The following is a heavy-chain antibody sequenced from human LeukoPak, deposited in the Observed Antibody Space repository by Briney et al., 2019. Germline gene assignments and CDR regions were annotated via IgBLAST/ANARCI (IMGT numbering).Heavy chain of an antibody. D-gene: IGHD4-17*01. Sequence: PSETLSLTCTVSGGSISSSSYYWGWIRQPPGKGLEWIGSIYYSGITNYNPSLKSRVTISVDMSKNQFSLKLSSVTAADTAVYYCARDLPYGDYVDAFDLWGQGTMVTVSS. CDR3: ARDLPYGDYVDAFDL. CDR2: IYYSGIT. CDR1: GGSISSSSYY. J-gene: IGHJ3*01. V-gene: IGHV4-39*07.